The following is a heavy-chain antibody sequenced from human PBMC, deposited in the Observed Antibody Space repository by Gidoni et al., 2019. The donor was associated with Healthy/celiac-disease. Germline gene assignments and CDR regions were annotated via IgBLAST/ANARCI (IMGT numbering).Heavy chain of an antibody. CDR3: ARYSGSYLDAFDI. CDR1: GGSISISSYY. D-gene: IGHD1-26*01. J-gene: IGHJ3*02. CDR2: IYYSGST. V-gene: IGHV4-39*01. Sequence: QLQLQASGPVLVKPSATLSLPCTVPGGSISISSYYWGWIRQPPGKGLEWIGSIYYSGSTYYNPSLKSRVTISVDTSKNQFSLKLSSVTAADTAVYYCARYSGSYLDAFDIWGQGTMVTVSS.